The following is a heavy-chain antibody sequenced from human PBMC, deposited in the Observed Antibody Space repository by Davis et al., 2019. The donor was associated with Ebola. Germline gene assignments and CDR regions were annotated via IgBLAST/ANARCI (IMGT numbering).Heavy chain of an antibody. CDR3: ARDKRISPSRYYYGMDV. D-gene: IGHD2/OR15-2a*01. V-gene: IGHV1-2*04. Sequence: AASVKVSCKASGYTFTGYYMHWVRQAPGQGLEWMGWINPNSGGTNYAQKFQGWVTMTRDTSISTAYMELSRLRSDDTAVYYCARDKRISPSRYYYGMDVWGQGTTVTVSS. J-gene: IGHJ6*02. CDR2: INPNSGGT. CDR1: GYTFTGYY.